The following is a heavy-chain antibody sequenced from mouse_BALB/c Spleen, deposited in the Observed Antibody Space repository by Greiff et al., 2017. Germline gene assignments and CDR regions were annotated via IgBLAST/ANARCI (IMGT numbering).Heavy chain of an antibody. CDR2: ISSGGST. J-gene: IGHJ2*01. CDR3: ARGRGFTTVVATPDY. V-gene: IGHV5-6-5*01. CDR1: GFTFSSYA. Sequence: EVKLVESGGGLVKPGGSLKLSCAASGFTFSSYAMSWVRQTPEKRLEWVASISSGGSTYYPDSVKGRFTISRDNARNILYLQMSSLRSEDTAMYYCARGRGFTTVVATPDYWGQGTTLTVSS. D-gene: IGHD1-1*01.